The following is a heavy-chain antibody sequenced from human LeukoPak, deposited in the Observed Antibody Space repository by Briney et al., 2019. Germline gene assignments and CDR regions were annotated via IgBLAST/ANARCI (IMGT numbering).Heavy chain of an antibody. J-gene: IGHJ3*01. CDR1: GFTFSDYY. CDR3: ARAPNNDILTAYYFWAFDV. V-gene: IGHV3-11*05. Sequence: GGSLRLSCAASGFTFSDYYMSWIRQAPGKGLEWLSYISGSSGYTNYAESVKGRFTISRDNAKNSLYLQMNSLRAEDTAVYYCARAPNNDILTAYYFWAFDVWGQGTMVTVSS. D-gene: IGHD3-9*01. CDR2: ISGSSGYT.